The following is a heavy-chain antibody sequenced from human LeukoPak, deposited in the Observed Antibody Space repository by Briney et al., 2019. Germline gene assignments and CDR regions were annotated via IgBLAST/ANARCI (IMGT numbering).Heavy chain of an antibody. Sequence: SETLSLTCAVYAGSFNDYYWTWIRQPPGKGLEWIGEINHRGRSTHNPSLKSRVTISVDTSKNQFSLKLSSVTAADTAVYYCARERGARYDYVWGSFGTYYFDYWGQGTLVTVSS. D-gene: IGHD3-16*01. CDR2: INHRGRS. V-gene: IGHV4-34*01. J-gene: IGHJ4*02. CDR3: ARERGARYDYVWGSFGTYYFDY. CDR1: AGSFNDYY.